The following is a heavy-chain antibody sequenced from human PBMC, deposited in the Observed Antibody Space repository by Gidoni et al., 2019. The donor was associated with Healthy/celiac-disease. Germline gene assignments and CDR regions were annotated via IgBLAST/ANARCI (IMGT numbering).Heavy chain of an antibody. CDR1: TDSISIYY. CDR2: IYRSGNT. D-gene: IGHD3-22*01. Sequence: QVQLQESGPGLVKPSETLSLTCTVSTDSISIYYWSWIRQPPGKGLEWIGYIYRSGNTNYNPSLKSRVTISMQTSKSQFSLKLSSVTAADTAVYYCARFYYDGRGYYEPFDYWGQGTLVTVSS. J-gene: IGHJ4*02. V-gene: IGHV4-59*01. CDR3: ARFYYDGRGYYEPFDY.